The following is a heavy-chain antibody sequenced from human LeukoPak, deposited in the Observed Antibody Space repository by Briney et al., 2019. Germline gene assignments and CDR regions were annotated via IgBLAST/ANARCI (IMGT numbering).Heavy chain of an antibody. V-gene: IGHV3-30*18. CDR2: FSYDGSTK. CDR1: GFTFSSFG. Sequence: PGGSLRLSCAASGFTFSSFGMHWVRQAPGKGLEWVAVFSYDGSTKYYADSVKGRFTISRDNSKNTLYLQMNSLRPEDTAVYYCAKGGETYYFDSTGYFDYWGQGALVTVSS. D-gene: IGHD3-22*01. J-gene: IGHJ4*02. CDR3: AKGGETYYFDSTGYFDY.